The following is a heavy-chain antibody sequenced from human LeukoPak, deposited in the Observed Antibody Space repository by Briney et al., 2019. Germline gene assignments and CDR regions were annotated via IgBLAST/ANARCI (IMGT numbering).Heavy chain of an antibody. D-gene: IGHD5-12*01. CDR3: ARDDSDVDMAAANYREGDYFDS. CDR2: IAFDGNKK. V-gene: IGHV3-30*04. Sequence: GGSLRLSCAASGFTFSRYAMHWLRQAPGKWPEWVAVIAFDGNKKYYADSVKGRFTISRDNSRNTLFLQMNSLRAGDTAVYFCARDDSDVDMAAANYREGDYFDSWGQGTLVTVSS. J-gene: IGHJ4*02. CDR1: GFTFSRYA.